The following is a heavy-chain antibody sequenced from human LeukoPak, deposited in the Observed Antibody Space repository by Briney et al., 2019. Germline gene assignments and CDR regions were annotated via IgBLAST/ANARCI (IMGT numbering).Heavy chain of an antibody. CDR3: ARGQNGFDY. V-gene: IGHV3-23*01. D-gene: IGHD2-8*01. J-gene: IGHJ4*02. CDR1: GFTFSNYD. CDR2: FRASDDTT. Sequence: PGGSLRLSCAASGFTFSNYDMSWVRQAPGKGLEWVSSFRASDDTTYYADSVKGRFPNSRDNSKNTLYLQMNSLRVEDTAVYYCARGQNGFDYWGQGTLVTVSS.